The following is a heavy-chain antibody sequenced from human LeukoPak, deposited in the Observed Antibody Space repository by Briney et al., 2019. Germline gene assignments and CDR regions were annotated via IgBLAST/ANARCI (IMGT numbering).Heavy chain of an antibody. D-gene: IGHD6-19*01. CDR2: IYYSGST. V-gene: IGHV4-59*01. J-gene: IGHJ3*02. CDR3: ARGGQWLVESHAFDI. Sequence: SETLSLTCSVSGGSISSYYWSWIRQPPGKGLEWIGYIYYSGSTNYNPSPKSRVTISVDTSKNQFSLKLSSVTAADTAVYYCARGGQWLVESHAFDIWGQGTMVTVSS. CDR1: GGSISSYY.